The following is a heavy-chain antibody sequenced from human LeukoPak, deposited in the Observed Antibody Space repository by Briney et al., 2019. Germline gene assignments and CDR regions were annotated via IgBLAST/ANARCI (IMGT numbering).Heavy chain of an antibody. Sequence: ASVKVSCKASGYTFTSYGISWVRQAPGQGLEWMGWSSPYNGNTNYAQTIQGRVTMTTDTSTSTGYMELRGLRSDDTAVYYCARGNCRSTECYTDDAFDIWGQGTMVTVSS. V-gene: IGHV1-18*01. CDR3: ARGNCRSTECYTDDAFDI. J-gene: IGHJ3*02. CDR1: GYTFTSYG. CDR2: SSPYNGNT. D-gene: IGHD2-2*02.